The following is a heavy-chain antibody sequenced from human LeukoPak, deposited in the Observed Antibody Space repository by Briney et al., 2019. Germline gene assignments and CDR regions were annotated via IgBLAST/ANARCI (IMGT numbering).Heavy chain of an antibody. CDR3: AREIVSAVAGNFDY. Sequence: GGSLRLSRAASGFTFSSYEMNWVRQAPGKGLEWVSYISSSGSTRTYADSVKGRFTISRDNAKNSLYLEMSSLRAEDTAVYYCAREIVSAVAGNFDYWGQGTLVTVSS. J-gene: IGHJ4*02. CDR2: ISSSGSTR. D-gene: IGHD6-19*01. CDR1: GFTFSSYE. V-gene: IGHV3-48*03.